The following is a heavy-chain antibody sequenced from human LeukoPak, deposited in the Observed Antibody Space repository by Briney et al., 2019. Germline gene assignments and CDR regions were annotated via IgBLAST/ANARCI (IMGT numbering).Heavy chain of an antibody. D-gene: IGHD3-9*01. CDR3: ARGYHGYFDWLPTYYYYYMDV. Sequence: GGSLRLSCAASGFTFSSYGMHWVRQAPGKGLEWVSSISSSSSYIYYADSVKGRFTISRDNAKNSLYLQMNSLRAEDTAVYYCARGYHGYFDWLPTYYYYYMDVWGKGTTVTVSS. CDR1: GFTFSSYG. V-gene: IGHV3-21*01. J-gene: IGHJ6*03. CDR2: ISSSSSYI.